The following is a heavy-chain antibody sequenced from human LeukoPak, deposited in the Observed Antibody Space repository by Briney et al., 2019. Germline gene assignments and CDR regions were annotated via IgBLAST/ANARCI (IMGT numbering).Heavy chain of an antibody. Sequence: AASVKVSCKVSGYTLTELSMHWVRQAPGKGLEWMGGFDPEDGETIYAQKFQGRVTMTEDTSTDTAYMELSSLRSEDTAVYYCATAGKDMAHFDYWGQGTLVTVSS. CDR2: FDPEDGET. V-gene: IGHV1-24*01. J-gene: IGHJ4*02. D-gene: IGHD5-24*01. CDR3: ATAGKDMAHFDY. CDR1: GYTLTELS.